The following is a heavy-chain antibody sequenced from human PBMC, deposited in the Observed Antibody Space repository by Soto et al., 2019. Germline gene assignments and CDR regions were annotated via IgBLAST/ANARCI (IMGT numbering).Heavy chain of an antibody. Sequence: GGSLRLSCAASGFTFSSYAMHWVRQAPGKGLEWVAVISYDGSNKYYADSVKGRFTISRDNSKNTLYLQMNSLRAEDTAVYYCARGPGGCSSTSCQERLDYWGQGTLVTVSS. J-gene: IGHJ4*02. CDR3: ARGPGGCSSTSCQERLDY. D-gene: IGHD2-2*01. V-gene: IGHV3-30-3*01. CDR1: GFTFSSYA. CDR2: ISYDGSNK.